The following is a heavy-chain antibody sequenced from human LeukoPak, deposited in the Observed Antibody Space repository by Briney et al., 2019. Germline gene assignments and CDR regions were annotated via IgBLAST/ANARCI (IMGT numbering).Heavy chain of an antibody. Sequence: PSETLSLTCSVSGDFITNHYWSWVRQSAGKGLEWIGRISTRGNTNYNPSLKSRVTMSVDTSNKHFSLKLTSETAADTAVYYCVRNWDYWGQGTLVTVSS. V-gene: IGHV4-4*07. CDR1: GDFITNHY. D-gene: IGHD1-1*01. CDR2: ISTRGNT. J-gene: IGHJ4*02. CDR3: VRNWDY.